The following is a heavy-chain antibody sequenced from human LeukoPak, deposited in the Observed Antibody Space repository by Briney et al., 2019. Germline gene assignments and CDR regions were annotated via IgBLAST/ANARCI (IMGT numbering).Heavy chain of an antibody. Sequence: WASVKVSCKASGYTFTGYYMHWVRQAPGQGLEWMGWMNPNSGNTGYAQKFQGRVTITRNTSISTAYMELSSLRSEDTAVYYCARVGSSRGFDPWGQGTLVTVSS. CDR3: ARVGSSRGFDP. J-gene: IGHJ5*02. D-gene: IGHD3-16*01. CDR2: MNPNSGNT. V-gene: IGHV1-8*03. CDR1: GYTFTGYY.